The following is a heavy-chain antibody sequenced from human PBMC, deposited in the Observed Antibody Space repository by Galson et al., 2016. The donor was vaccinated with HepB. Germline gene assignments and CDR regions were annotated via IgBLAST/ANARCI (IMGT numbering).Heavy chain of an antibody. CDR2: IYTGGTT. V-gene: IGHV3-53*01. Sequence: SLRLSCAASGFDVSDNYISWVRQAPGKGLEWVAVIYTGGTTYYADSVKGRFTISRDNSENTVFLQISSLRAEDTAVYYCARSTHVPAAALPYYYYGLDVWGQGTTVTVSS. J-gene: IGHJ6*02. CDR1: GFDVSDNY. D-gene: IGHD2-15*01. CDR3: ARSTHVPAAALPYYYYGLDV.